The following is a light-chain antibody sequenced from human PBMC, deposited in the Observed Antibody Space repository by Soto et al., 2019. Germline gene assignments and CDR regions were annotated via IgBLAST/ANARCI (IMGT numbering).Light chain of an antibody. CDR1: SSNIGSNN. Sequence: QSVLTQPPSVSGTPGQGVTISCSGSSSNIGSNNLYWYQQLPGTAPKLLMYRNSQRSSGVPDRFSGSKSGTSASLAVSGLRTEDEAYYYCATWDDSLSAWVFGGGTQLTVL. J-gene: IGLJ3*02. CDR3: ATWDDSLSAWV. V-gene: IGLV1-47*01. CDR2: RNS.